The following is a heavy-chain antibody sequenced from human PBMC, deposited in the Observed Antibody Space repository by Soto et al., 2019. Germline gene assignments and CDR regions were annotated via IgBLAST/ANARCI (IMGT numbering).Heavy chain of an antibody. CDR3: AVTGDHCDGRDG. J-gene: IGHJ6*01. CDR2: IWYDGSNK. CDR1: GFTFSSYG. D-gene: IGHD3-10*01. Sequence: QVQLVESGGGVVQPGRSLRLSCAASGFTFSSYGMHWVRQAPGKGLEWVAVIWYDGSNKYYADSVKGRFTISRDKSKNTLYLQRNSMREEETAVYCCAVTGDHCDGRDGWGQETTVTV. V-gene: IGHV3-33*01.